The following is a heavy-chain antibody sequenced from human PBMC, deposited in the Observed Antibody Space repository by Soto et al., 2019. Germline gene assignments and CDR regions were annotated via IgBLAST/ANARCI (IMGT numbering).Heavy chain of an antibody. CDR1: GFTFSSFA. J-gene: IGHJ4*02. Sequence: GGSLRLSCAASGFTFSSFAMSWVRQAPGKGLDWVSAISGSGGSTYSADSVKGRFTISRDNSKNTLYLQMSSLRAEDTAVYYCARGFSAGKGSTPDFWGQGSLVPGYS. CDR3: ARGFSAGKGSTPDF. CDR2: ISGSGGST. D-gene: IGHD6-13*01. V-gene: IGHV3-23*01.